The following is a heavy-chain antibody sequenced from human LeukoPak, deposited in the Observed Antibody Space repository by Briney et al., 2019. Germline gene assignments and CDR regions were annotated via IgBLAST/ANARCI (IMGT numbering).Heavy chain of an antibody. CDR1: GGSFSGYY. V-gene: IGHV4-34*01. CDR3: ARGSVVVLAADNWYFDL. D-gene: IGHD2-15*01. CDR2: INHSGST. J-gene: IGHJ2*01. Sequence: SETLSLTCAVYGGSFSGYYWSWIRQPPGKGLEWIGEINHSGSTNYNPSLKSRVTISVDTSKNQFSLKLSSVTAAVTAVYYCARGSVVVLAADNWYFDLWGRGTLVTVSS.